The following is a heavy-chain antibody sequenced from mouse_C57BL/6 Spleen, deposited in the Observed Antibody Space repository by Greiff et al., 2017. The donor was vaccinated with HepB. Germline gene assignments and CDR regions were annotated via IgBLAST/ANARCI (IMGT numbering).Heavy chain of an antibody. CDR1: GYTFTSYG. V-gene: IGHV1-81*01. Sequence: QVQLQQSGAELARPGASVKLSCKASGYTFTSYGISWVKQRTGQGLEWIGEIYPRSGNTYYNEKVKGKATLTADKSSSTAYMELRSLTSEDSAVYFCARSFTTVVARGYYFDYWGQGTTLTVSS. CDR2: IYPRSGNT. J-gene: IGHJ2*01. D-gene: IGHD1-1*01. CDR3: ARSFTTVVARGYYFDY.